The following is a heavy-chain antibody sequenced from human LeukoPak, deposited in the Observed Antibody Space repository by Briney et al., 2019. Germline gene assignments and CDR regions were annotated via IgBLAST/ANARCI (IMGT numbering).Heavy chain of an antibody. CDR1: GGSISSSSYY. CDR3: ARLNRGKRYNSNPPLYY. D-gene: IGHD1-14*01. CDR2: IYYSGST. Sequence: SETLSLTCTVSGGSISSSSYYWGWIRQPPGKGLEWIGSIYYSGSTYYNPSLKSRVTISVDTSKNQFSLKLSSVTAADTAVYFFARLNRGKRYNSNPPLYYLGQGTLVTVSS. V-gene: IGHV4-39*01. J-gene: IGHJ4*01.